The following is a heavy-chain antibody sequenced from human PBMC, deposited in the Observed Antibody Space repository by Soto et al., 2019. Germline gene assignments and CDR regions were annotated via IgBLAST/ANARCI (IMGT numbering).Heavy chain of an antibody. J-gene: IGHJ4*02. Sequence: SETLSLTCVVSSYSISSGFFWAWIRQPPGKGLEWVGSIYHTGDTHYNPSLRSQVSMSVDTSKNHFSLRLTYLTAADTAVYFCARDTNSRDIWGQGILVTVSS. V-gene: IGHV4-38-2*02. CDR3: ARDTNSRDI. CDR1: SYSISSGFF. CDR2: IYHTGDT. D-gene: IGHD3-10*01.